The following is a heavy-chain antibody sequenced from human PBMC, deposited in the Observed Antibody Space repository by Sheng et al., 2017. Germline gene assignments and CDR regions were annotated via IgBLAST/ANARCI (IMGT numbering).Heavy chain of an antibody. Sequence: QVQLVQSGAEVKKPGASVKVSCQASGYTFTGYYIHWVRQAPGQGLEWMGWINPNSGDTNYAQKFQGRVTMTRDTSISTAYMELSRLRSDDTAVYYCARGYLGFDYWGQGTLVTV. V-gene: IGHV1-2*02. D-gene: IGHD2-21*01. J-gene: IGHJ4*02. CDR1: GYTFTGYY. CDR3: ARGYLGFDY. CDR2: INPNSGDT.